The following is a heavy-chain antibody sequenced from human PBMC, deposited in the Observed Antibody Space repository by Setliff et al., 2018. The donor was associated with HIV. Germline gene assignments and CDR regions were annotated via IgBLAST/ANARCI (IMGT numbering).Heavy chain of an antibody. CDR3: ARITVDTAMVYDY. CDR2: INPNSGGT. CDR1: GYTFTGYY. Sequence: ASVKVSCKASGYTFTGYYIHWVRQAPGQGLEWMGRINPNSGGTNYAQKFQDRVTMTRDTSISTAYMELSRLRSDDTAVYYCARITVDTAMVYDYWGQGTLVTVSS. V-gene: IGHV1-2*06. J-gene: IGHJ4*02. D-gene: IGHD5-18*01.